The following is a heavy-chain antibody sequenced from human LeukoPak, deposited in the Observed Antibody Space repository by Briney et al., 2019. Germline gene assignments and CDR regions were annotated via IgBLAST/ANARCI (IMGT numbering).Heavy chain of an antibody. V-gene: IGHV4-39*01. CDR2: IYYSGST. CDR1: GGSISTSSYY. D-gene: IGHD6-19*01. CDR3: ARHSYRSGWSPIDY. Sequence: SETLSLTCTVSGGSISTSSYYWGWIRQPPGKGLEWIGSIYYSGSTYCNPSLKSRVTISVDTSKSQFSLKLSSVTAADTAVYYCARHSYRSGWSPIDYWGQGTLVTVSS. J-gene: IGHJ4*02.